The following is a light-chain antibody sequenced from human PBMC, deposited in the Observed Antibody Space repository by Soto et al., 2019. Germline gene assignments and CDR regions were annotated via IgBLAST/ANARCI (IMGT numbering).Light chain of an antibody. CDR1: SSDVGGYNY. CDR3: SSRTARSYV. Sequence: QSALTQPPSASGSPGQSVTISCTGTSSDVGGYNYVSWYQQHPGKAPKLMIYEVNKRPSGVPERFSGSKSGNTASLTVSGLQAEDEADYYCSSRTARSYVFGTGTKLTFL. CDR2: EVN. V-gene: IGLV2-8*01. J-gene: IGLJ1*01.